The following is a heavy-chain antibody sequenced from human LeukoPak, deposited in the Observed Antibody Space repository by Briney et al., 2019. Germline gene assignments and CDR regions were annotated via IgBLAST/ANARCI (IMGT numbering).Heavy chain of an antibody. CDR2: IKEDGSLK. CDR1: GFTFTNSW. V-gene: IGHV3-7*05. Sequence: GGSLSLSCAASGFTFTNSWMTWVRQAPGKGLEWVANIKEDGSLKNYVDSLKGRFTISRDNAKNSLYLQMNSLRAEDTAVYYCARDSGYNAFDYWGQGTLVTVSS. J-gene: IGHJ4*02. D-gene: IGHD5-12*01. CDR3: ARDSGYNAFDY.